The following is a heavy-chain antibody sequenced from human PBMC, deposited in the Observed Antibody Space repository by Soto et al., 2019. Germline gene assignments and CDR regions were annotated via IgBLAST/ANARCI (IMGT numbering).Heavy chain of an antibody. V-gene: IGHV3-30*04. CDR1: GFMFSAYA. CDR2: ISYDGTNK. J-gene: IGHJ6*02. D-gene: IGHD6-19*01. CDR3: ARDPSPYTSGWYMETGLSHSNTYFYYGLNV. Sequence: GGSLRLSCAASGFMFSAYAMLWVRQAPGKGLEWVAAISYDGTNKYYADSIKGRFTISRDNSANTLFLQVNSLRREDTAMYYCARDPSPYTSGWYMETGLSHSNTYFYYGLNVWGQGTTVTVSS.